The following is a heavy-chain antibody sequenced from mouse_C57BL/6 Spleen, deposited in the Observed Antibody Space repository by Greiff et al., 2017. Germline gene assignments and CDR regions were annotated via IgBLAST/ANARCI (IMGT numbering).Heavy chain of an antibody. J-gene: IGHJ4*01. Sequence: EVKVVESGGGLVQPGGSMKLSCVASGFTFSNYWMNWVRQSPEKGLEWVAQIRLKSDNYATHYAESVKGRFTISRDDSKSSVYLQMNNLRAEDTGSYYCPFYDYDARGYAMDYWGQGTSVTVSS. V-gene: IGHV6-3*01. CDR3: PFYDYDARGYAMDY. CDR1: GFTFSNYW. D-gene: IGHD2-4*01. CDR2: IRLKSDNYAT.